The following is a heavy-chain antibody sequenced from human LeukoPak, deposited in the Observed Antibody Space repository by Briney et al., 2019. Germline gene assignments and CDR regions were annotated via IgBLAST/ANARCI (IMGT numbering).Heavy chain of an antibody. D-gene: IGHD6-13*01. Sequence: SETLSLTCIVSGGSISSSSHNWGWIHQPPGKGLEWIGSIYYTGTTYYNPSLKSRLTISVDTSKNQFSLKLSSVTAVDTAVYYCARHDRIIASPLVWGQGILVTVSS. CDR1: GGSISSSSHN. J-gene: IGHJ4*02. CDR3: ARHDRIIASPLV. V-gene: IGHV4-39*01. CDR2: IYYTGTT.